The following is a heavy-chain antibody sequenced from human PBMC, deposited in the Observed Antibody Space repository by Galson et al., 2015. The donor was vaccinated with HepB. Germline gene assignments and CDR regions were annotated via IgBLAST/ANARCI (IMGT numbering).Heavy chain of an antibody. CDR1: GFPFSLYA. CDR3: ARDWEDNQVVPPSFYFES. V-gene: IGHV3-30*09. J-gene: IGHJ4*02. D-gene: IGHD2-2*01. Sequence: SLRLSCAASGFPFSLYAVHWVRQAPGRGLEWLAVSWNDGNYETYAQSVKGRFAVSRDRSKNTLYLQMSSLRPEDTTVYYCARDWEDNQVVPPSFYFESWGQGTLVTVSS. CDR2: SWNDGNYE.